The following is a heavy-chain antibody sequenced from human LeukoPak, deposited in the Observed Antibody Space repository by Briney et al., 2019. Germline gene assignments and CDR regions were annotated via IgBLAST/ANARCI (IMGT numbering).Heavy chain of an antibody. V-gene: IGHV3-23*01. CDR2: MTGSSGST. CDR1: GFTFKDYA. D-gene: IGHD3-10*01. J-gene: IGHJ4*02. Sequence: GGSLRLSCAASGFTFKDYAMSWVRQAPGTGLEWVSSMTGSSGSTYYAGSVKGRFTISRDNSKNILFLQMNSLRADDTAIYYCARSSTNMVLYYFDFWGQGTLVPVSS. CDR3: ARSSTNMVLYYFDF.